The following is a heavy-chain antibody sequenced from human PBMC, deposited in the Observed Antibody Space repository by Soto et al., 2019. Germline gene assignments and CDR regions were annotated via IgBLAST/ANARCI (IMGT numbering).Heavy chain of an antibody. CDR2: TSNSGST. Sequence: QVQLQESGPGLVKPSQTLSLTCTVSGGSITSSSYYWSWIRQHPGEGLEWIGFTSNSGSTSYNPSLKSRVTISVDTSSNRFSLNLKSVTAADTAVYYCASGGGSTKVDYWDQGTLVTVSP. D-gene: IGHD2-2*01. V-gene: IGHV4-31*03. CDR3: ASGGGSTKVDY. CDR1: GGSITSSSYY. J-gene: IGHJ4*02.